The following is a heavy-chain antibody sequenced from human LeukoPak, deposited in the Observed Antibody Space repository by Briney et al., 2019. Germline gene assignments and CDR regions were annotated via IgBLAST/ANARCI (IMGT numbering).Heavy chain of an antibody. CDR2: ITSSSTYI. CDR3: ARVMTTGTSDY. J-gene: IGHJ4*02. V-gene: IGHV3-21*01. CDR1: GFTFSTYN. D-gene: IGHD1-1*01. Sequence: GGSLRLSCAASGFTFSTYNMNYVRQAPGKGLEWVSPITSSSTYIYYADSVKGRFTISRDNAKNSLYLQMNSLRAEDTAVYYCARVMTTGTSDYWGQGTLVTVSS.